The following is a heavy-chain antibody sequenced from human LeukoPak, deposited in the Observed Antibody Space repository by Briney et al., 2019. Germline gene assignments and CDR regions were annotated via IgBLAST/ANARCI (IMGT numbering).Heavy chain of an antibody. V-gene: IGHV4-34*01. CDR1: GGSFSGYY. D-gene: IGHD6-19*01. Sequence: PSETLSLTCAVYGGSFSGYYWSWIRQPPGKGLEWIGEINHSGSTNYNPSLKSRVTMSVDTSKNQFSLKLSSVTAADTAVYYCARGSSGPDYWGQGTLVTVSS. CDR3: ARGSSGPDY. CDR2: INHSGST. J-gene: IGHJ4*02.